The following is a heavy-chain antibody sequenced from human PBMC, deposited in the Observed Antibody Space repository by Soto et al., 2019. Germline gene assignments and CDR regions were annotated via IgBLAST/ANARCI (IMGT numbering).Heavy chain of an antibody. CDR3: ARQMGSFDS. CDR1: GDSISSSSYY. D-gene: IGHD3-10*01. Sequence: PSETLSLTCAASGDSISSSSYYWGWIRQPPGKGLEWIGSIHYSGRAYYHPSLRSRVTISVDTSKNHFSLRLSSVTAADTAVYYCARQMGSFDSWGQGTLVTVSS. CDR2: IHYSGRA. V-gene: IGHV4-39*01. J-gene: IGHJ4*02.